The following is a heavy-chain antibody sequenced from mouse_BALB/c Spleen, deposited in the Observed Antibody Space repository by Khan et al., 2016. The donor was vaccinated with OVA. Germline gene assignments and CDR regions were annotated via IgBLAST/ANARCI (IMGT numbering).Heavy chain of an antibody. CDR2: IDPYYGGI. J-gene: IGHJ1*01. CDR1: GYSFTGYN. CDR3: ARSTWYFDV. Sequence: EVQLHQSGPELEKPGASVKISCKASGYSFTGYNMNWVKQSNGKSLEWIGNIDPYYGGISYNQKFKGKATLTVDKSSSTAYMQLKSLTSEDSAVYYCARSTWYFDVWGAGTTVTVSS. V-gene: IGHV1-39*01.